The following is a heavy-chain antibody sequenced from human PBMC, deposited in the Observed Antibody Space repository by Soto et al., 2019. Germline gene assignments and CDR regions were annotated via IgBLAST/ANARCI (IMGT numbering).Heavy chain of an antibody. Sequence: GGSLRLSCAASGFTFSSYAMSWVRQAPGKGLEWVSAISGRGGSTYYADSVKGRFTISRDNSKNTLYLQMNSLRAEDTAVYYCAKDRYYYYNSSGPFDYWGQGTLVTVSS. CDR3: AKDRYYYYNSSGPFDY. CDR2: ISGRGGST. V-gene: IGHV3-23*01. J-gene: IGHJ4*02. CDR1: GFTFSSYA. D-gene: IGHD3-22*01.